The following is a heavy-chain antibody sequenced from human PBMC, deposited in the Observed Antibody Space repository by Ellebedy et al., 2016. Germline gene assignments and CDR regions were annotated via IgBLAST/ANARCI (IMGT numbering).Heavy chain of an antibody. CDR1: GFTFSDYY. Sequence: GESLKISCAASGFTFSDYYMSWIRQAPGKGLEWVSYISSSGSTIYYADSVKGRFTISRDNSKNSLYLQMNSLRTEDTALYYCAKDTDSGYFDYWGQGTLVTVSS. V-gene: IGHV3-11*01. CDR3: AKDTDSGYFDY. CDR2: ISSSGSTI. J-gene: IGHJ4*02. D-gene: IGHD1-26*01.